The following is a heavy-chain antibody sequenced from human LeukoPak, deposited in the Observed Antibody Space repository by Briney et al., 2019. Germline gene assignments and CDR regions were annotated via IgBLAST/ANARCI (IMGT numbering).Heavy chain of an antibody. Sequence: PSETLSLTCSVSGGSMNSYYWSWIRQSPGKGLEWIGYIYYSGSTNYNPSLKSRVTISVDTSKNQFSLKLSSVTAADTAVYYCARDGNFQNGSGWYGLWYFDLWGRGTLVTVSS. J-gene: IGHJ2*01. CDR2: IYYSGST. D-gene: IGHD6-19*01. CDR3: ARDGNFQNGSGWYGLWYFDL. V-gene: IGHV4-59*12. CDR1: GGSMNSYY.